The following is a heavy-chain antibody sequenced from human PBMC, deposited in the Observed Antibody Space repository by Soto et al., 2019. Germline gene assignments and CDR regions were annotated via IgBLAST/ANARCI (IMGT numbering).Heavy chain of an antibody. D-gene: IGHD3-22*01. CDR2: IYYSGST. V-gene: IGHV4-31*03. CDR1: GGSISSGGYY. Sequence: SETLSLTCTVSGGSISSGGYYWSWIRQHPGKGLEWIGYIYYSGSTYYNPSLKSRVTISVDTSKNQFSLKLSSVTAADTAVYYCAREGPLSLDSSGSGEVSYYFDYWGQGTLVTVSS. J-gene: IGHJ4*02. CDR3: AREGPLSLDSSGSGEVSYYFDY.